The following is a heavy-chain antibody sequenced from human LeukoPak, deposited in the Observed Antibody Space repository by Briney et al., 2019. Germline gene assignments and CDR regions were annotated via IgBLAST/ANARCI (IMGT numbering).Heavy chain of an antibody. V-gene: IGHV4-4*07. J-gene: IGHJ6*02. CDR2: IYTSGST. CDR1: GGSISSYY. D-gene: IGHD6-13*01. Sequence: SETLSLTCTVSGGSISSYYWSWIRQPAGKGLEWIGRIYTSGSTNYNPSLKSRVTMSVDTSKNQFSLKLSSVTAADTAVYYCARDRSSWYETYYYYGMDVWGQGTTVTVSS. CDR3: ARDRSSWYETYYYYGMDV.